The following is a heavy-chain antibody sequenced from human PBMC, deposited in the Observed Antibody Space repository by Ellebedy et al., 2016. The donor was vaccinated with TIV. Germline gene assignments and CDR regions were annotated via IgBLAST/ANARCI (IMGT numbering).Heavy chain of an antibody. D-gene: IGHD5-12*01. CDR1: GFTFSSYA. Sequence: GGSLRLXXAASGFTFSSYAMSWVRQAPGKGLEWVAVISYDGSNKYYADSVKGRFTISRDNSKNTLYLQMNSLRAEDTAVYYCARVLWLRFLVSPFDYWGQGTLVTVSS. CDR3: ARVLWLRFLVSPFDY. V-gene: IGHV3-30-3*01. CDR2: ISYDGSNK. J-gene: IGHJ4*02.